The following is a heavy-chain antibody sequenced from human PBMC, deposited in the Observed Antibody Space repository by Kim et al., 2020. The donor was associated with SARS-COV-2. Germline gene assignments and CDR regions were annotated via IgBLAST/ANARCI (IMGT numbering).Heavy chain of an antibody. D-gene: IGHD3-9*01. CDR1: GGSISSYY. CDR3: ASHYYDILTGYYPYYFDY. J-gene: IGHJ4*01. CDR2: IYYSGST. Sequence: SETLSLTCTVSGGSISSYYWSWIRQPPGKGLEWIGYIYYSGSTNYNPSLKSRVTISVDTSKNQFSLKLSSVTAADTAVYYCASHYYDILTGYYPYYFDYWGHGTLVTVSS. V-gene: IGHV4-59*08.